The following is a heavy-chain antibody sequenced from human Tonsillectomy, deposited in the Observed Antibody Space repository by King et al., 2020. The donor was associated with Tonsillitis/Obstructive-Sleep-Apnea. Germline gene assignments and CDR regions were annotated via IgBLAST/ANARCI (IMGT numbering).Heavy chain of an antibody. J-gene: IGHJ4*02. CDR1: GYTFTSYA. Sequence: QLVQSGGEVKKPGASLKVSCKASGYTFTSYAMHWVRQAPGQRLEWMGGINAGNGNTKYSQKLQGRVTITSDTSASTAYMELSSLRSEDTAVYYCARDVGYGAVFDYWGQGTLVTVSS. V-gene: IGHV1-3*01. CDR3: ARDVGYGAVFDY. D-gene: IGHD2-15*01. CDR2: INAGNGNT.